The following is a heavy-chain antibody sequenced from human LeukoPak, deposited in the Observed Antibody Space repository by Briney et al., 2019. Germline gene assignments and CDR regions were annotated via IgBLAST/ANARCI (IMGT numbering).Heavy chain of an antibody. Sequence: GSLRLSCAASGFTFSSYSMNWVRQAPGKGLEWIGSIYHSGSTYYNPSLKSRVTISVDTSKNQFSLKLSSVTAADTAVYYCARVGYGASTYYFDYWGQGTLVTVSS. CDR1: GFTFSSYS. CDR3: ARVGYGASTYYFDY. V-gene: IGHV4-38-2*01. CDR2: IYHSGST. D-gene: IGHD4-17*01. J-gene: IGHJ4*02.